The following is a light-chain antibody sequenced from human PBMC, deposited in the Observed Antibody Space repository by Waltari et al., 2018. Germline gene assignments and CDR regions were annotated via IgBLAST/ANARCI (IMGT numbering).Light chain of an antibody. Sequence: SYVLTQPPSVSVAPGKTARITCGGNNIGSKRVHWYQQKPGQDPVLVISDDTDWPSGIPERFSGSNSGNTATLTISRVEAGDEADYYCQVWDSLVIFGGGTKLTVL. CDR1: NIGSKR. V-gene: IGLV3-21*04. CDR2: DDT. J-gene: IGLJ2*01. CDR3: QVWDSLVI.